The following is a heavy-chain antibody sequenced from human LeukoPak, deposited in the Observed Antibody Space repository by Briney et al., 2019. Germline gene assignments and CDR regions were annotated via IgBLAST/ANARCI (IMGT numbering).Heavy chain of an antibody. CDR2: IYYRPTT. J-gene: IGHJ4*02. CDR3: ARGRNWNFQAYFDY. V-gene: IGHV4-39*07. Sequence: PSETLSLTCTVSGASIGSSLYFWGWFRQPPGKGLEWIGSIYYRPTTYYNPSLKSRGTISLNTSNNQFSLKLTSVTAADTAFYYCARGRNWNFQAYFDYWGLGSLVSVSS. CDR1: GASIGSSLYF. D-gene: IGHD1-1*01.